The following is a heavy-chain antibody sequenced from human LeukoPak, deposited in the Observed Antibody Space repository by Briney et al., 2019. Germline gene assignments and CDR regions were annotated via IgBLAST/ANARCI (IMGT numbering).Heavy chain of an antibody. CDR1: GYTFTGYY. V-gene: IGHV1-2*02. Sequence: ASVKVSCKASGYTFTGYYMHWVRQAPGQGLEWMGWINPNSGGTNYAQKFQGRVTMTRDTSISTAYMELSRLRSDDTAVYYCAGFGSNWGFRYFDPWGRGTLVTVSS. D-gene: IGHD7-27*01. CDR2: INPNSGGT. CDR3: AGFGSNWGFRYFDP. J-gene: IGHJ2*01.